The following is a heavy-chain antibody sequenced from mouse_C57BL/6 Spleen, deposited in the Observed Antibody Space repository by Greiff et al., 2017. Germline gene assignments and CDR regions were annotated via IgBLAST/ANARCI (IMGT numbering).Heavy chain of an antibody. CDR3: ARGHYGSSYAWFAY. Sequence: QVQLQQPGAELVRPGSSVKLSCKASGYTFTSYWMHWVKQRPIQGLEWIGNIDPSDSETHYNQKFKDKATLPVDKSSSTAYMQLSSLTSEYSAVYYCARGHYGSSYAWFAYWGQGTLVTVSA. V-gene: IGHV1-52*01. J-gene: IGHJ3*01. CDR2: IDPSDSET. CDR1: GYTFTSYW. D-gene: IGHD1-1*01.